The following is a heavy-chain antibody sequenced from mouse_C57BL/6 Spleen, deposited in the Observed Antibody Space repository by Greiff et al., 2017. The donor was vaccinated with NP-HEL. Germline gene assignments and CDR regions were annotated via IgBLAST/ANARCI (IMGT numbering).Heavy chain of an antibody. CDR3: ARAHTTDYAMDY. V-gene: IGHV1-50*01. CDR1: GYTFTSYW. Sequence: QVQLQQSGAELVKPGASVKLSCKASGYTFTSYWMQWVKQRPGQGLEWIGEIDPSDSYTNYNQKFKGKATLTVDTSSSTAYMQLSSLTSEDSAVYYCARAHTTDYAMDYWGQGTSVTVSS. D-gene: IGHD1-1*01. J-gene: IGHJ4*01. CDR2: IDPSDSYT.